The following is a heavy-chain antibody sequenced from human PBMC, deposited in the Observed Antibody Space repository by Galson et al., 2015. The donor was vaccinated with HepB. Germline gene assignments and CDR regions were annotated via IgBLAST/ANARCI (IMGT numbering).Heavy chain of an antibody. CDR2: ISYDGGNK. CDR1: GFTFSSYA. J-gene: IGHJ3*02. D-gene: IGHD6-13*01. V-gene: IGHV3-30-3*01. CDR3: ARVGYSSSWFAFDI. Sequence: SLRLSCAASGFTFSSYAMHWVRQAPGKGLEWVAVISYDGGNKYYADSVKGRFTISRDNSKNTLYLQMNSLRAEDTAVYYCARVGYSSSWFAFDIWGQGTMVTVSS.